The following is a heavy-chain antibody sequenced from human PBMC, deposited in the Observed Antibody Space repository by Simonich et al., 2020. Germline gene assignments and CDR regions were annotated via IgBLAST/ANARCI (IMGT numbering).Heavy chain of an antibody. CDR2: INPTRGGT. CDR3: ARGGLGHWYFDL. D-gene: IGHD6-25*01. Sequence: QVQLVQSGAEVKKPGASVKVSCKASGYTFTGYYMHWGRQAPGQGLEWEGWINPTRGGTNYEQKFQGRVTMTRDTSISTAYMELSRLRSDDTAVYYCARGGLGHWYFDLWGRGTLVTVSS. V-gene: IGHV1-2*02. J-gene: IGHJ2*01. CDR1: GYTFTGYY.